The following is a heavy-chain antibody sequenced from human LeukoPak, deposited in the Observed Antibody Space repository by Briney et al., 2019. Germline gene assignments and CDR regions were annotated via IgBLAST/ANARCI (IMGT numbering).Heavy chain of an antibody. CDR3: AHSIRYFDWLFFPPYYFDY. CDR2: IYWDDNK. CDR1: GFSLTTSGVG. D-gene: IGHD3-9*01. J-gene: IGHJ4*02. Sequence: SGPTLLNPTQTLTLTCTFSGFSLTTSGVGVGWIRQPPGKALEWLALIYWDDNKRYSPSLKTRLTITKDTSKNQVVLRMTNMDPVDTGTYYCAHSIRYFDWLFFPPYYFDYWGQGTLVSVSS. V-gene: IGHV2-5*02.